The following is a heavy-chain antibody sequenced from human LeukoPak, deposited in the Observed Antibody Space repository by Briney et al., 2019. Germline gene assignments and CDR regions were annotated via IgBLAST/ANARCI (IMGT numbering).Heavy chain of an antibody. Sequence: PGGSLRLSCAASGFTFSSYTLNWVRQAPGKGLEWVSSISSSSTYIYYADSVKGRFTISRDNANNSLYLQMNSLRAEDTAVYYCARGTGAGLVQAFYFDYWGQGTLVTVSS. CDR1: GFTFSSYT. V-gene: IGHV3-21*06. D-gene: IGHD3/OR15-3a*01. CDR2: ISSSSTYI. J-gene: IGHJ4*02. CDR3: ARGTGAGLVQAFYFDY.